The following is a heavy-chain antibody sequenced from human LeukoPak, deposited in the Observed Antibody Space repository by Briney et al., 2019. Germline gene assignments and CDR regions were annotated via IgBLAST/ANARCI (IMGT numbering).Heavy chain of an antibody. V-gene: IGHV1-69*04. CDR3: ARVGYNSSSWEYYYYYGMDV. CDR2: IIPILGIA. CDR1: GATFSSYA. J-gene: IGHJ6*02. Sequence: ASVKVSRKGSGATFSSYAISWVRQAPGQGLEWMGRIIPILGIANYAQKFQGRVTITADKSTSTAYMELSSLRSEDTAVYYCARVGYNSSSWEYYYYYGMDVWGQGTTVTVSS. D-gene: IGHD6-13*01.